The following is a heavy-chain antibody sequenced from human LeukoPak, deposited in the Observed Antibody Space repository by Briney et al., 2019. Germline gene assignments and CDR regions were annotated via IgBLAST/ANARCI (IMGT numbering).Heavy chain of an antibody. CDR2: IYHSGST. V-gene: IGHV4-38-2*02. CDR1: GYSISSGYY. D-gene: IGHD6-19*01. CDR3: ASRLSSSGWPE. J-gene: IGHJ4*02. Sequence: PSETLSLTCTVSGYSISSGYYWGWIRQPPGKGLEWIGSIYHSGSTYYNPSLKSRVTISVDTSKNQFSLKLSSVTAADTAVYYCASRLSSSGWPEWGQGTLVTVSS.